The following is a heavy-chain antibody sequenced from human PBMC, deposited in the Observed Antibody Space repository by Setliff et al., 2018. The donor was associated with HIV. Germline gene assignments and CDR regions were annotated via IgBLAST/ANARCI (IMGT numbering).Heavy chain of an antibody. CDR2: ISSSSSYI. V-gene: IGHV3-21*01. CDR1: GFTFSNYA. CDR3: ARVRLYNTALDY. D-gene: IGHD3-3*01. Sequence: GGSLRLSCAASGFTFSNYAMNWVRLAPGKGLEWVSCISSSSSYIYYGDSVKGRFTLSRDTSKNTLFLQMNSLRPEDAAVYYCARVRLYNTALDYWGQGTLVTVSS. J-gene: IGHJ4*02.